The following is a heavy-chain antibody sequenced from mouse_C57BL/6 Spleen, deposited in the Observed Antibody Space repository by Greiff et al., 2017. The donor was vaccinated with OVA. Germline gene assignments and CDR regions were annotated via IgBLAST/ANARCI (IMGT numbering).Heavy chain of an antibody. Sequence: QVQLQQSGAEPVKPGASVKIFCKASGHAFSSHWMNRVKQRPGKGLEWIGQIYPGDGDTNHQGKFKGKATLTADKSSSTAYMQLSSLTSGDSAVYFCARSGLRFDYWGQGTTLTVSS. CDR3: ARSGLRFDY. V-gene: IGHV1-80*01. CDR1: GHAFSSHW. D-gene: IGHD2-2*01. J-gene: IGHJ2*01. CDR2: IYPGDGDT.